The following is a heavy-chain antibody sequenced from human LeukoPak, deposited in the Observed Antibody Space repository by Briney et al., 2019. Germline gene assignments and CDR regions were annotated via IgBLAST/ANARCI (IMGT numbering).Heavy chain of an antibody. D-gene: IGHD6-19*01. V-gene: IGHV3-7*01. J-gene: IGHJ6*04. CDR2: IKQDGSGK. Sequence: GGSLRLSCAASGFTFSSYWMNWVRQSPGKGLEWVADIKQDGSGKYYVDSVKGRFTISRDNAKNTLYLQMNSLRAEDTAVYYCARDSRQWLVHYYYYGMDVWGKGTTVTVSS. CDR3: ARDSRQWLVHYYYYGMDV. CDR1: GFTFSSYW.